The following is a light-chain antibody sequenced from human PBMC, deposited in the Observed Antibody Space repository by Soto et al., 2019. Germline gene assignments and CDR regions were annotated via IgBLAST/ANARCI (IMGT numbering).Light chain of an antibody. V-gene: IGKV3-20*01. CDR1: QSVSNY. CDR2: GAS. CDR3: QQYGGSPQT. J-gene: IGKJ1*01. Sequence: PGERATLSCRASQSVSNYLAWYQQKPGQAPRLLIYGASRRATVIPDRFSGSGSGTDFTLTISRLEPEDFAVYYCQQYGGSPQTFGQGTNVELK.